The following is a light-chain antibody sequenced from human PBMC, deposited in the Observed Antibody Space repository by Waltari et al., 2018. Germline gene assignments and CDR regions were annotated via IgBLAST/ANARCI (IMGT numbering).Light chain of an antibody. CDR1: SGHSNNI. CDR3: ETGGHGTWV. J-gene: IGLJ3*02. CDR2: VNSDGSH. Sequence: QLLLTQPPSASASLGASVKLTCTLSSGHSNNIIAWLPQQPGKGPRYLMRVNSDGSHSKGDEIPDRFSGSSSGAERYLTISSVQSEDEADYYCETGGHGTWVFGGGTKLTVL. V-gene: IGLV4-69*01.